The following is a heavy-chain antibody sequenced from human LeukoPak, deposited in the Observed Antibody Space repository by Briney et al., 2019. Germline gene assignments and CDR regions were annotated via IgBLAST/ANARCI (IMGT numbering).Heavy chain of an antibody. Sequence: GGSLRLSCAASGFTFSSYSMNWVRQAPGKGLEWVSSISSSSSYIYYADSVKGRFTISRDNAKNSLYLQMNSLRAEDTAVYYCAGEIQGWLQQRPYFDYWGQGTLVTVSS. D-gene: IGHD5-24*01. CDR3: AGEIQGWLQQRPYFDY. CDR1: GFTFSSYS. J-gene: IGHJ4*02. CDR2: ISSSSSYI. V-gene: IGHV3-21*01.